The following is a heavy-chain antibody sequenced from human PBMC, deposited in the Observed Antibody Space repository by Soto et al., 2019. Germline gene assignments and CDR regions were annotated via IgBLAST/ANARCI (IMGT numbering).Heavy chain of an antibody. CDR3: ARGHDGGNSRNRYYYYYGMDV. D-gene: IGHD2-21*02. Sequence: QVQLQESGPGLVKPSETLSLTCTVSGGSISSYYWSWIRQPAGKGLEWIGRIYTSGSTNYNPSLSSPVYMSVDTAKDQFSLKLSSVTAADTAVYYCARGHDGGNSRNRYYYYYGMDVWGQGTTVTVSS. CDR2: IYTSGST. J-gene: IGHJ6*02. V-gene: IGHV4-4*07. CDR1: GGSISSYY.